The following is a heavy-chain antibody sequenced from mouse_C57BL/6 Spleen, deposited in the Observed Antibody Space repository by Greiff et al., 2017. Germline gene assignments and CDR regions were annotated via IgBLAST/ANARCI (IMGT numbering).Heavy chain of an antibody. CDR3: ARGTDYYGSSYPFAY. CDR2: INYDGSST. D-gene: IGHD1-1*01. CDR1: GFTFSDYY. Sequence: EVKVVESEGGLVQPGSSMKLSCTASGFTFSDYYMAWVRQVPEKGLEWVANINYDGSSTYYLDSLKSRFIISRDNAKNILYLQMSSLKSEDTATYYCARGTDYYGSSYPFAYWGQGTLVTVSA. J-gene: IGHJ3*01. V-gene: IGHV5-16*01.